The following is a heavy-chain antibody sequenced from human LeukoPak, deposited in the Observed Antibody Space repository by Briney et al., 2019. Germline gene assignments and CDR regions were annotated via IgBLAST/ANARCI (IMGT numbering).Heavy chain of an antibody. CDR2: VSGSGGST. Sequence: GGSLRLSCAASGFTFSSYAMSWVRQAPGKGLEWVSAVSGSGGSTYYADSVKGRFTISRDNSKNTLYLQMNSLRAEDTAVYYCAKDFHAAIYCSSTSCYTGTMRAFDIWGQGTMVTVSS. CDR1: GFTFSSYA. D-gene: IGHD2-2*02. CDR3: AKDFHAAIYCSSTSCYTGTMRAFDI. V-gene: IGHV3-23*01. J-gene: IGHJ3*02.